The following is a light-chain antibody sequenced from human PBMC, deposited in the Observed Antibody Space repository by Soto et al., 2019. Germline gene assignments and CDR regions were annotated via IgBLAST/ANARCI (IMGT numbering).Light chain of an antibody. J-gene: IGLJ3*02. Sequence: QSALTQPASVSGSPGQSITISCTGTSSDIGGYNYVSWYQHHPGKAPRLMTYAVSNRHSGVSSRFSGSKSGNTASLTISGLQAEDEADYYCSSYTTRSTWVLFGGTKLTVL. CDR2: AVS. CDR1: SSDIGGYNY. CDR3: SSYTTRSTWV. V-gene: IGLV2-14*01.